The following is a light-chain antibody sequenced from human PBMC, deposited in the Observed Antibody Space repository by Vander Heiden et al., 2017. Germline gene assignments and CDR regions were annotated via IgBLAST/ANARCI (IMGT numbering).Light chain of an antibody. J-gene: IGKJ1*01. CDR2: WAS. CDR1: QSVLYSSNNKNY. Sequence: DIVMTQSPDSLAASLGERATINCKSSQSVLYSSNNKNYLAWYQQKPGQPPKLLIYWASTRESRVPDRFSGSGSGTDFTLTISSLQAEDVAVYYCQQYYSTPPRTFGQGTKVEIK. V-gene: IGKV4-1*01. CDR3: QQYYSTPPRT.